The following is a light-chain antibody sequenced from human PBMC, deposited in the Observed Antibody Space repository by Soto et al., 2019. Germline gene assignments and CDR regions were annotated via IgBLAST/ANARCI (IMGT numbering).Light chain of an antibody. CDR1: QSVSNNY. V-gene: IGKV3-20*01. J-gene: IGKJ5*01. CDR2: GAS. Sequence: VLTQSSGTLSLSPGERATLYCRTSQSVSNNYLAWYQQKPGQAPRLLIYGASSRATGIPDRFSGSGSGTDFTLSISRLEPEDFAVYYCQQYSSLWTFGQGTRLETK. CDR3: QQYSSLWT.